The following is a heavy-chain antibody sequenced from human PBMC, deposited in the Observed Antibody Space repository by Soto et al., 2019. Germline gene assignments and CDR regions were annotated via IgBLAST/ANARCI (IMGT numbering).Heavy chain of an antibody. Sequence: QVQLVESGGGVVQPGRSLRLSCAASGFTFSHYDIHWVRQAPGKGLEWVAIISYDGSNEYYADSVKGRFAISRDNSKNTLYLQMNSLRAEDAAMYYCAKCHYGSGSYYKGSWYFDLWGRGTLVTVSS. J-gene: IGHJ2*01. CDR2: ISYDGSNE. CDR1: GFTFSHYD. D-gene: IGHD3-10*01. V-gene: IGHV3-30*18. CDR3: AKCHYGSGSYYKGSWYFDL.